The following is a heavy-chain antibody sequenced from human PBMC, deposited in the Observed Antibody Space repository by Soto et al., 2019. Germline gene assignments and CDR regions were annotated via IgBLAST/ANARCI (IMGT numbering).Heavy chain of an antibody. CDR2: SSGSVSGP. Sequence: EVLLLESGGGLVQPGGSLRLCCAASGFTFSNYDMGWVRQAPGKGLELVSFSSGSVSGPYYADSVKGLFTISRDKAENTLYLQMNSLIVEDTAVYYCAKLHSWRALDYWGQGTLVTVSS. CDR3: AKLHSWRALDY. CDR1: GFTFSNYD. J-gene: IGHJ4*02. V-gene: IGHV3-23*01. D-gene: IGHD6-13*01.